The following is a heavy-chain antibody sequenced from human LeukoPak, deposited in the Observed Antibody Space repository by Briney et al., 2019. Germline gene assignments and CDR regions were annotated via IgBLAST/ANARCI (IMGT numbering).Heavy chain of an antibody. CDR3: AIIGYCSSTSRLGYMDV. D-gene: IGHD2-2*01. J-gene: IGHJ6*03. CDR1: GYTFTSYY. CDR2: FDPEDGET. V-gene: IGHV1-24*01. Sequence: ASVKVSCKASGYTFTSYYMHWVRQAPGKGLEWMGGFDPEDGETIYAQKFQGRVTMTEDTSTDTAYMELSSLRSEDTAVYYCAIIGYCSSTSRLGYMDVWGKGTTVTVSS.